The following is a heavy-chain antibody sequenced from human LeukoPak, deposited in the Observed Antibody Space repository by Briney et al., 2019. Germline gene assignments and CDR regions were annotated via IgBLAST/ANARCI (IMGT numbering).Heavy chain of an antibody. CDR2: INGATGNT. CDR1: GYTFTSHA. J-gene: IGHJ6*02. V-gene: IGHV1-3*01. CDR3: ARSIIIVPNTSYYYYYMDV. D-gene: IGHD2/OR15-2a*01. Sequence: ASVTLSCTASGYTFTSHALHWVRQAPGEGLEWMAWINGATGNTEYSQKFQARVTITRDTSASTAYMELSSLRSEDTAVYYCARSIIIVPNTSYYYYYMDVWGQGTTVTVSS.